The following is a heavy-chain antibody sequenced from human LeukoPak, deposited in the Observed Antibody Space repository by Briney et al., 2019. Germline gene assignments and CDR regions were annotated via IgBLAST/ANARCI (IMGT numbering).Heavy chain of an antibody. CDR3: ARALPIFGNDYGMDL. V-gene: IGHV3-33*01. D-gene: IGHD3-3*01. J-gene: IGHJ6*02. CDR2: IWYDGTKK. Sequence: GGSLRLSCAASGSTFSGHGMHWVRQAPGKGLEWAAVIWYDGTKKYYADSVKGRFTISGDNSKNTLYLQMNSVRAEDTAVYYCARALPIFGNDYGMDLWGQGTTVTVSS. CDR1: GSTFSGHG.